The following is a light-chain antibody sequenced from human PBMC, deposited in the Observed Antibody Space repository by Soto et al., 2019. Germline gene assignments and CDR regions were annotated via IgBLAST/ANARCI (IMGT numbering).Light chain of an antibody. J-gene: IGLJ1*01. CDR3: CSYAGYSTLV. Sequence: QSVLTQTASVSGSPGQSITISCTGTRSDVGGYNLVSWFQQSPGKVPKLIIYEVXXXXXXXXXXXXXSKTDDTASLTISGLQAEDEADYFCCSYAGYSTLVFGTGTKSPS. CDR2: EVX. V-gene: IGLV2-23*02. CDR1: RSDVGGYNL.